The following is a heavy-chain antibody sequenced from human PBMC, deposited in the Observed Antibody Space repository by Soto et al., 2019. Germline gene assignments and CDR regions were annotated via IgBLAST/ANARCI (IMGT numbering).Heavy chain of an antibody. CDR3: SRGGLEQWLGYYYYYGMDV. CDR1: GGSISSGGYY. Sequence: SETLSLTCTVSGGSISSGGYYWSWIRQHPGKGLEWIGYIYYSGSTYYNPSLKSRVTISVDTSKNQFSLKLSSVTAADTAVYYCSRGGLEQWLGYYYYYGMDVWGQGTTVTVSS. V-gene: IGHV4-31*03. J-gene: IGHJ6*02. D-gene: IGHD6-19*01. CDR2: IYYSGST.